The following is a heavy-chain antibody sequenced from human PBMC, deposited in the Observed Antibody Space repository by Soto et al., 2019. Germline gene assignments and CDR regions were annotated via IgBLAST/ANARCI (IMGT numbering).Heavy chain of an antibody. V-gene: IGHV3-30*18. CDR2: ISYDGNNK. CDR1: GFTFSGYS. J-gene: IGHJ3*02. CDR3: AKDRQEMATNVHAFDI. D-gene: IGHD5-12*01. Sequence: GGSLRLSCAASGFTFSGYSMHWVRQAPGTGLEWLAVISYDGNNKYYADSVRGRLSISRDNSKNTLYLQMNSLRGDDTAVYYCAKDRQEMATNVHAFDIWGQGTMVTVSS.